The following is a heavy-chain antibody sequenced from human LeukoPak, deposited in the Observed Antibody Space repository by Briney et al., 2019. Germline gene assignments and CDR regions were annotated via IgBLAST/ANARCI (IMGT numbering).Heavy chain of an antibody. CDR2: FYHTEST. J-gene: IGHJ6*03. Sequence: SETLSLTCAVSGGSISRGGYSWNWIRQPPGKGLEWIGYFYHTESTYYNPSLKSRVTISVDLSKNQFSLKLSFVTAADTAVYYCARARPYYMDVWGKGTTVTVSS. CDR1: GGSISRGGYS. V-gene: IGHV4-30-2*01. CDR3: ARARPYYMDV.